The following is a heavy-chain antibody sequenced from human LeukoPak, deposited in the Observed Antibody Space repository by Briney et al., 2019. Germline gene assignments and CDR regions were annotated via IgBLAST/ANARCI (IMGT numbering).Heavy chain of an antibody. Sequence: SETLSLTCTVSGGSINTYYWGWIRQPSGKGLEWIGNIYTSGSTNYNPSLKSRVTISVDTSKNQFSLKLTSVTAADTAIYYCARAGGAPHGDYEFDFWGQGILVTVSS. D-gene: IGHD4-17*01. V-gene: IGHV4-4*08. CDR1: GGSINTYY. J-gene: IGHJ4*02. CDR2: IYTSGST. CDR3: ARAGGAPHGDYEFDF.